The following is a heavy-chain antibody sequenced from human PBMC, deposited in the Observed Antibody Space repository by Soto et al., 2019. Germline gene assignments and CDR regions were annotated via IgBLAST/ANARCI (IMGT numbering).Heavy chain of an antibody. D-gene: IGHD3-10*01. CDR2: IVVGSGNT. J-gene: IGHJ6*02. V-gene: IGHV1-58*01. Sequence: GASVKVSCKASGFTFTSSAVQWVRQARGQRLEWIGWIVVGSGNTNYAQKFQERVTITRDMSTSTAYMELSSLRSEDTAVYYCAAVHITMVRGVIHYYYYGMDVWGQGTTVTVSS. CDR1: GFTFTSSA. CDR3: AAVHITMVRGVIHYYYYGMDV.